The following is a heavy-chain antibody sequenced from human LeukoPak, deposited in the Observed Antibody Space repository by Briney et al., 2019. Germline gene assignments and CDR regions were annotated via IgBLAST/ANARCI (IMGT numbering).Heavy chain of an antibody. J-gene: IGHJ4*02. D-gene: IGHD3-10*01. CDR3: ATTSYYYGSGSPFDY. Sequence: GESLKISCKASEYSFTSYWIGWVRQMPGKGLEWMGIIHPGDSDTRYSPSFQGQVTISADKSISTAYLQWSSLKASDTAMYYCATTSYYYGSGSPFDYWGREPWSPSPQ. V-gene: IGHV5-51*01. CDR2: IHPGDSDT. CDR1: EYSFTSYW.